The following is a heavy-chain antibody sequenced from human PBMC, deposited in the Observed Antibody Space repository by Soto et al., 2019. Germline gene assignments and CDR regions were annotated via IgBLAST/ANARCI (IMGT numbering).Heavy chain of an antibody. CDR2: SYHSGCT. CDR1: GGSISSSNW. CDR3: ARARRGVVLVPAAMCHYFDY. V-gene: IGHV4-4*02. J-gene: IGHJ4*02. Sequence: QVQLQESGPGLVKPSGTLSLTCAVSGGSISSSNWWSWVRQPPGKGLEWIGESYHSGCTNYNPSLRSRVNKSVDKSKNQYSLKLSSVTAADTAVYYCARARRGVVLVPAAMCHYFDYWGQGTLVTVSS. D-gene: IGHD2-2*01.